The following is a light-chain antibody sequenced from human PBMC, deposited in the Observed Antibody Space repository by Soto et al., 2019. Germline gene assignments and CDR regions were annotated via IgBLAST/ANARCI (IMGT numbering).Light chain of an antibody. V-gene: IGKV1-5*03. Sequence: DIQMTQSPSTLSASVGDRVTITCRASQSISSWLAWYQQKPGKAPKLLIYKASSFESGVPSRFSGSGSATEFTLTISSLQPDDVATYYCQQYNTYWYTFGQGTKVEIK. CDR3: QQYNTYWYT. J-gene: IGKJ2*01. CDR1: QSISSW. CDR2: KAS.